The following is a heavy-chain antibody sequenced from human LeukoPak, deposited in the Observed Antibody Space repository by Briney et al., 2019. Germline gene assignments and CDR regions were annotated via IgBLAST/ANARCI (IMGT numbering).Heavy chain of an antibody. CDR1: GGSISTSNYY. J-gene: IGHJ4*02. CDR2: IFYSGST. V-gene: IGHV4-39*07. Sequence: PSETLSLTCTVSGGSISTSNYYWGWIRQPPGKGLEWIGNIFYSGSTYYSPSLRSRVTISLDTSRNQFSLKLNSVTAADTAVYYCARRSGIAVAGAFDYWGQGTLVTVSS. CDR3: ARRSGIAVAGAFDY. D-gene: IGHD6-19*01.